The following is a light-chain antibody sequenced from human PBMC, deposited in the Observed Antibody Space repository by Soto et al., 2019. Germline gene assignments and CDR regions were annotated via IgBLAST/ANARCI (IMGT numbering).Light chain of an antibody. V-gene: IGKV3-15*01. J-gene: IGKJ4*01. CDR3: QHYNNWLAT. CDR2: GAS. Sequence: EIVVTQSPAILSVSPGERVTLSCRASQSVLTNLAWYQQKLGQAPRLLICGASTRATGVPARFSGSGSGTEFILTISSLQSEDFAVYYCQHYNNWLATFGGGTKVEIK. CDR1: QSVLTN.